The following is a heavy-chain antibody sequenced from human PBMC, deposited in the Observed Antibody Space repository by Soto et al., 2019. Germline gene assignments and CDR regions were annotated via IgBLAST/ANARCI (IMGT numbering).Heavy chain of an antibody. CDR2: INHSGSA. V-gene: IGHV4-34*01. CDR1: GVSFSGYI. J-gene: IGHJ4*02. Sequence: SETLSLTCDVYGVSFSGYIWTWIHQTPGKGLQWIGQINHSGSANYNPSLKSRVTISVHTSKSQFSLELSSVTAADTAVYYCARGLISGSHYSGGWYYFDSWGQGTQVTVSS. CDR3: ARGLISGSHYSGGWYYFDS. D-gene: IGHD1-26*01.